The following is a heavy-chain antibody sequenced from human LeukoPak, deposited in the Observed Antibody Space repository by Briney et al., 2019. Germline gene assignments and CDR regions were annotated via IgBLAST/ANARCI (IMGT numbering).Heavy chain of an antibody. D-gene: IGHD3-10*01. CDR3: AADQYGSGSYNY. CDR1: GFTFTSSA. Sequence: SVKVSCKASGFTFTSSAVQWVRQARGQRLEWIGWIVVGSGNTNYAQKFQERVTITRDMSTSTAYMELSSLRSEDTAVYYCAADQYGSGSYNYWGQGTLVTVSS. J-gene: IGHJ4*02. V-gene: IGHV1-58*01. CDR2: IVVGSGNT.